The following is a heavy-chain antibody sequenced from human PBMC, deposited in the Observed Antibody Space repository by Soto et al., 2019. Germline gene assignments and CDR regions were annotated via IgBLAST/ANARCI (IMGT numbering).Heavy chain of an antibody. CDR3: TRGPRVSSTGTGAH. CDR1: GFTFSADW. J-gene: IGHJ4*02. D-gene: IGHD1-1*01. Sequence: GGSLRLSCEVSGFTFSADWMHWVRQVPGKGLIWVSRMSDDGSTTTYADSVKGRFTISRDNAKNTLYLQMNSLRADDTGLYYCTRGPRVSSTGTGAHWGQGTLVTVSS. CDR2: MSDDGSTT. V-gene: IGHV3-74*01.